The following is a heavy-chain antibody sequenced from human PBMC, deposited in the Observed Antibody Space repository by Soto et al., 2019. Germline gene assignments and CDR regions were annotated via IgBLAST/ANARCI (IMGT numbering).Heavy chain of an antibody. CDR3: ARDWGYCSGGTCHYGMDV. CDR2: ISSSSSTI. V-gene: IGHV3-48*02. D-gene: IGHD2-15*01. CDR1: GFTFGSYR. J-gene: IGHJ6*02. Sequence: GSLRLSCAASGFTFGSYRMNWVRQAPGKGLEWISYISSSSSTIYYADSVKGRFTISRDNAKNSLYLQMNTLRDEDTAMYYCARDWGYCSGGTCHYGMDVWGQGTTVTVSS.